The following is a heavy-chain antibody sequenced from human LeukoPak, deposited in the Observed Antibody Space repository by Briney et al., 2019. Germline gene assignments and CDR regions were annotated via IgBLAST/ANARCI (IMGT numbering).Heavy chain of an antibody. D-gene: IGHD4-17*01. CDR3: ARDWGDYGPGYFQH. Sequence: SVKVSCKASGGTFSSYAISWVRQAPEQGLEWMGGIIPIFGTANYAQKFQGRVTITTDESTSTAYMELSSLRSEDTAVYYCARDWGDYGPGYFQHWGQGTLVTVSS. CDR2: IIPIFGTA. J-gene: IGHJ1*01. CDR1: GGTFSSYA. V-gene: IGHV1-69*05.